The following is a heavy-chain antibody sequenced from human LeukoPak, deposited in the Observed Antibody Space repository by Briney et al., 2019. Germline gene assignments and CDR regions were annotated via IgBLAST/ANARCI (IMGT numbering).Heavy chain of an antibody. D-gene: IGHD3-3*01. Sequence: PSETLSLTCAVYGGSFSGYYWSWIRQPPGKGLEWIGEINHSGSTNYNPSLKSRVTISVDTSKNQFSLKLSSVTAADTAVYYCARQWVVFGVAPYYMDVWGKGTTVTVSS. CDR3: ARQWVVFGVAPYYMDV. V-gene: IGHV4-34*01. J-gene: IGHJ6*03. CDR1: GGSFSGYY. CDR2: INHSGST.